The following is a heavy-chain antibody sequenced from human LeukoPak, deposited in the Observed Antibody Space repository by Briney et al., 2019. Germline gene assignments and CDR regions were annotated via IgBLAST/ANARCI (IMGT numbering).Heavy chain of an antibody. CDR1: GYTLTELS. CDR2: FDPEDGET. V-gene: IGHV1-24*01. Sequence: GASVTVSCKVSGYTLTELSMHWVRQAPGKGLEWMGGFDPEDGETIYAQKFQGRVTMTEDTSTDTAYMELSSLRSEDTAVYYCATAVYGSGSYPFDPWGQGTLVTVSS. J-gene: IGHJ5*02. CDR3: ATAVYGSGSYPFDP. D-gene: IGHD3-10*01.